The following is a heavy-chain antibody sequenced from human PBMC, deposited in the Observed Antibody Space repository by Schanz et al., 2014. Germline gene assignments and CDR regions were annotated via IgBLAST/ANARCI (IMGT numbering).Heavy chain of an antibody. Sequence: EVQLVESGGGLVQPGGSLRLSCSASGFTFSIYAMHWVRQAPGKGLEWVSTIGTSGGTNYAESVKGRFTISRDNSKNTLYLQMNSLRAEDTAVYYCARKVVATIGGYYDNWGQGTLVTVSS. D-gene: IGHD5-12*01. CDR3: ARKVVATIGGYYDN. V-gene: IGHV3-23*04. J-gene: IGHJ4*02. CDR2: IGTSGGT. CDR1: GFTFSIYA.